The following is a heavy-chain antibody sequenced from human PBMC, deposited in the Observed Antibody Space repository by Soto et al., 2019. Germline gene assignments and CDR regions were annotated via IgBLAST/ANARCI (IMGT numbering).Heavy chain of an antibody. CDR1: GGTFSSYA. CDR3: ARGGGQYYYDSTVVGFFDY. D-gene: IGHD3-22*01. CDR2: IIPIFGTA. J-gene: IGHJ4*02. Sequence: QVQLVQSGAEVKKPGSSVKVSCKASGGTFSSYAISWVRQAPGQGLEWMGGIIPIFGTANYAQKFQGRVTITADESTSTAYKEMSSLRSEDTAVYYRARGGGQYYYDSTVVGFFDYWGQGTLVTVSS. V-gene: IGHV1-69*12.